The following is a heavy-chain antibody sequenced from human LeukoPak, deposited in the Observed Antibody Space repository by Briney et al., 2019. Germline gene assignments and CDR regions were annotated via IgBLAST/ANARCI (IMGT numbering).Heavy chain of an antibody. J-gene: IGHJ4*02. V-gene: IGHV4-59*01. CDR2: IYYSGST. Sequence: SETLSLTCTVSAGSISTYYWSWIRQPPGKELEWIGYIYYSGSTTYNPSLKSRVTISVDTSKNQFSLRLSSVTAADTAVYYCARGFAYGDTGSFDYWGQGTLVTVSS. D-gene: IGHD4-17*01. CDR3: ARGFAYGDTGSFDY. CDR1: AGSISTYY.